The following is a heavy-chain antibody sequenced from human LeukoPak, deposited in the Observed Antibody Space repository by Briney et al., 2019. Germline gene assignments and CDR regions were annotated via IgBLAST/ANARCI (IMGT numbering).Heavy chain of an antibody. Sequence: SETLSLTCTVSGGSISSSSYYWGWIRQPPGKGLEWIGSIYYSGSTYYNPSLKSRVTISVDTSKNQFSLKLSSVTAADTAVYYCARVDIAAHPFDYWGQGTLVTVSS. CDR2: IYYSGST. D-gene: IGHD6-6*01. CDR1: GGSISSSSYY. J-gene: IGHJ4*02. CDR3: ARVDIAAHPFDY. V-gene: IGHV4-39*01.